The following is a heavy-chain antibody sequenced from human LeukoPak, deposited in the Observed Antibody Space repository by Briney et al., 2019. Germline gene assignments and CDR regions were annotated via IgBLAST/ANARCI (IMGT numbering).Heavy chain of an antibody. D-gene: IGHD3-22*01. CDR1: GFTFSSYG. V-gene: IGHV3-30*19. CDR3: ARDRRSLGPVGTTMIVVVTPDY. CDR2: ISYDGSNK. J-gene: IGHJ4*02. Sequence: GGSLRLSCAASGFTFSSYGMHWVRQAPGKGLEWVAVISYDGSNKYYADSVKGRFTISRDNSKNTLYLQMNSLRAEDTAVYYCARDRRSLGPVGTTMIVVVTPDYWGQGTLVTVSS.